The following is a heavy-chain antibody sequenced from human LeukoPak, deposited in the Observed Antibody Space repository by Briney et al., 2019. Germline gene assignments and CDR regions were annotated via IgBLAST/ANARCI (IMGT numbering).Heavy chain of an antibody. D-gene: IGHD6-13*01. J-gene: IGHJ3*02. CDR2: IIPIFGTA. Sequence: RASVKVSCKASGGTFSSYAISWVRQAPGQGLEWMGGIIPIFGTANYAQKFQGRVTITADESTSTAYVELSSLRSEDTAVYYCARDSTAGTFDAFDIWGQGTMVTVSS. CDR3: ARDSTAGTFDAFDI. V-gene: IGHV1-69*13. CDR1: GGTFSSYA.